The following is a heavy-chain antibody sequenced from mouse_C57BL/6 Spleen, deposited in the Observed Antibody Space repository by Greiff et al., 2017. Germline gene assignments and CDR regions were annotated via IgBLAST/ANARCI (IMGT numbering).Heavy chain of an antibody. CDR3: AREDYGSSYPFAY. J-gene: IGHJ3*01. D-gene: IGHD1-1*01. CDR2: ISGGGGNT. Sequence: EVKVEESGGGLVKPGGSLKLSCAASGFTFSSYTMSWVRQTPEKRLEWVATISGGGGNTYYPDSVKGRFTISRDNAKNTLYLQMSSLRSEDTALYYCAREDYGSSYPFAYWGQGTLVTVSA. V-gene: IGHV5-9*01. CDR1: GFTFSSYT.